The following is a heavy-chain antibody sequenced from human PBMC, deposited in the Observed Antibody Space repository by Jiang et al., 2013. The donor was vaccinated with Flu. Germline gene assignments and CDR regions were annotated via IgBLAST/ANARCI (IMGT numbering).Heavy chain of an antibody. D-gene: IGHD3-22*01. J-gene: IGHJ4*02. CDR3: ASSTPYYYDSSGYYEFSY. Sequence: GAEVKKPGASVKVSCKASGYTFTGYYMHWVRQAPGQGLEWRGWINPNSGGTNYAQKFQGRVTMTRDTSISTAYMELSRLRSDDTAVYYCASSTPYYYDSSGYYEFSYWGQGTLVTVSS. CDR2: INPNSGGT. CDR1: GYTFTGYY. V-gene: IGHV1-2*02.